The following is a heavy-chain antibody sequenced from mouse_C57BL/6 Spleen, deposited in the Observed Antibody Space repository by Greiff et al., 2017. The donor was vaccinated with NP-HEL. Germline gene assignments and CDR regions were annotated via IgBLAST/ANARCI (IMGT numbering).Heavy chain of an antibody. V-gene: IGHV7-3*01. CDR1: GFTFTDYY. J-gene: IGHJ1*03. CDR2: IRNKANGYTT. D-gene: IGHD1-1*01. CDR3: ARSLYGSLYFDV. Sequence: EVKLMESGGGLVQPGGSLSLSCAASGFTFTDYYMNWVRQPPGKALEWLGFIRNKANGYTTEYSASVKGRFTISRDNSQSILYLQMNALRAEDSATYYCARSLYGSLYFDVWGTGTTVTVSS.